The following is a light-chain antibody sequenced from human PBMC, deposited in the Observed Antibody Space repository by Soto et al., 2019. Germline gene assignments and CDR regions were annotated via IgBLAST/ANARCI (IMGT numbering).Light chain of an antibody. CDR3: QQYNNWPRT. V-gene: IGKV3-15*01. CDR1: QSVSSD. Sequence: EIVMTQSPATLSVSPGERATLSCRASQSVSSDLAWYQQKPGQAPRLFIYDASTRATGFPARFSGSGSGTEFPLTISSLQSEDFAVYYCQQYNNWPRTFGQGTKVEIK. J-gene: IGKJ1*01. CDR2: DAS.